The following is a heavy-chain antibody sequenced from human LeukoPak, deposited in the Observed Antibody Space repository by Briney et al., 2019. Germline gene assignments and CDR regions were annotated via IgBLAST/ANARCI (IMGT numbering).Heavy chain of an antibody. CDR1: GFTFSSYS. J-gene: IGHJ4*02. CDR3: ARDMSSYNDY. V-gene: IGHV3-21*01. Sequence: GGSLRLSCAASGFTFSSYSMNWVRLAPGKGLEWVSSISSSSSYIYYADSVKGRFTISRDNAKNSLYLQMNSLRAEDTAVYYCARDMSSYNDYWGQGTLVTVSS. D-gene: IGHD5-24*01. CDR2: ISSSSSYI.